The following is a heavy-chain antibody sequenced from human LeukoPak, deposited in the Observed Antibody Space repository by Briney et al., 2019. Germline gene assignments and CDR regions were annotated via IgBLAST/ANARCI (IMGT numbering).Heavy chain of an antibody. CDR3: ARIWSPSGYFRQLKVGHYMDV. CDR1: GSTSSTTS. D-gene: IGHD1-1*01. J-gene: IGHJ6*03. CDR2: INSDSNYI. V-gene: IGHV3-21*06. Sequence: GESLRPSWVASGSTSSTTSSSWVRQAPGKGLQWDSSINSDSNYIYYADSVRGRFTISRDNAKNSLYLQMNSLRVEDTAVYYCARIWSPSGYFRQLKVGHYMDVWGKGTSVTVSS.